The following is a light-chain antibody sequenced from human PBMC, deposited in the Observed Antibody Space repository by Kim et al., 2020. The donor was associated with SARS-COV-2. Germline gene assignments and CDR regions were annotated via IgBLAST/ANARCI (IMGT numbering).Light chain of an antibody. J-gene: IGKJ1*01. CDR2: AAS. CDR1: QAIRND. V-gene: IGKV1-6*01. Sequence: ASVGDRVTITCRASQAIRNDLGWYQQRPGKAPRVLISAASILQSGVPSRFSGSGYGTDFTLTISSLQPEDFSTYYCLHDYSYPWAFGQGTKVEVK. CDR3: LHDYSYPWA.